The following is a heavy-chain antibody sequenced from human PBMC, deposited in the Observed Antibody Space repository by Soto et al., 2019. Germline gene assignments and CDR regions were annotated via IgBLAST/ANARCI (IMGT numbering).Heavy chain of an antibody. CDR2: IIPIFGTA. J-gene: IGHJ5*02. Sequence: ASVKVSCKASGGTFSSYAISWVRQAPGQGLEWMGGIIPIFGTANYAQKFQGRVTITADESTSTAYMELSSLRSEDTAVYYCARVRDFDWLFSLWFDPWGQGTLVTAPQ. D-gene: IGHD3-9*01. CDR3: ARVRDFDWLFSLWFDP. V-gene: IGHV1-69*13. CDR1: GGTFSSYA.